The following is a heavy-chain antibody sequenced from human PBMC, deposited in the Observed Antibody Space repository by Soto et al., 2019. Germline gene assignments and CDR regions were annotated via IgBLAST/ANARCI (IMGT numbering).Heavy chain of an antibody. V-gene: IGHV4-39*01. CDR2: IYYSGST. J-gene: IGHJ4*02. Sequence: QLQLQESGPGLVKPSETLSLTCTVSGGSISSSSYYWGWIRQPPGKGLEWIGSIYYSGSTYYNPSLKSRVTISVDTSKNQFSLKLSSVTAADTAVYYCARPKGIAAADDDYWGQGTLVTVSS. CDR1: GGSISSSSYY. D-gene: IGHD6-13*01. CDR3: ARPKGIAAADDDY.